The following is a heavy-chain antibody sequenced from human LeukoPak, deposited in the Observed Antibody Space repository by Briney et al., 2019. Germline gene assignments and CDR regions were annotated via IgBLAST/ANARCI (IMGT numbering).Heavy chain of an antibody. J-gene: IGHJ4*02. Sequence: GGSLRLSCAASGFTFSSYEMNWVRQAPGKGLEWVSYISSSGSTIYFADSVKGRFTISRDNAKNSLYLQMNSQRAEDTAVYYCARDTPSGWYLAYFDYWGQGTLVTVSS. D-gene: IGHD6-19*01. CDR1: GFTFSSYE. V-gene: IGHV3-48*03. CDR3: ARDTPSGWYLAYFDY. CDR2: ISSSGSTI.